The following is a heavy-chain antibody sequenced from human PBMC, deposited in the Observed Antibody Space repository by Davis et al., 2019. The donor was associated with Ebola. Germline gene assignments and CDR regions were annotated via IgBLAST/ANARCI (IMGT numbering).Heavy chain of an antibody. CDR1: GFTFSSYG. Sequence: GESLKTSCAASGFTFSSYGMHWVRQAPGKGLEWVAVIWYDGSNKYYADSVKGRFTISRDNSKNTLYLQMNSLRAEDTAVYYCAKGQRWLQSLYYFDYWGQEPWSPSPQ. D-gene: IGHD5-24*01. CDR3: AKGQRWLQSLYYFDY. CDR2: IWYDGSNK. J-gene: IGHJ4*01. V-gene: IGHV3-30*02.